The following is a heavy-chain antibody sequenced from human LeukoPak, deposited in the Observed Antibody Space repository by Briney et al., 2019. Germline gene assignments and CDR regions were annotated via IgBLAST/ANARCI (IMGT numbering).Heavy chain of an antibody. V-gene: IGHV3-53*01. Sequence: PGGSLRLSCAASGFTVSSNYMSWVPQAPGKGLEWVSVIYSGGSTYYADSVKGRFTISRDNSKNTLYLQMNSLRAEDTAVYYCARDSSSWTGYFDYWGQGTLVTVSS. CDR1: GFTVSSNY. D-gene: IGHD6-13*01. CDR3: ARDSSSWTGYFDY. J-gene: IGHJ4*02. CDR2: IYSGGST.